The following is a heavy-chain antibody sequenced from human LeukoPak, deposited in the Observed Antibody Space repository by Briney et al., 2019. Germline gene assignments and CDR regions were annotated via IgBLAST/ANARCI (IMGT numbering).Heavy chain of an antibody. CDR3: ARVGFWSGYRIDY. CDR2: INHSGST. Sequence: PSETLSLTXAVYGGSFSGYYWSWIRQPPGKGLEWIGEINHSGSTNYNPSLKSRVTISVDTSKNQFSLKLSSVTAADTAVYYCARVGFWSGYRIDYWGPGTLVTVSS. CDR1: GGSFSGYY. V-gene: IGHV4-34*01. D-gene: IGHD3-3*01. J-gene: IGHJ4*02.